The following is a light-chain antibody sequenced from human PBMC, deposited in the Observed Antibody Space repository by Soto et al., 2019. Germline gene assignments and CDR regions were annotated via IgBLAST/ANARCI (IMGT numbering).Light chain of an antibody. CDR2: DAS. CDR1: RSISSW. Sequence: DIQMTQSPSTLSASVGDRVTITCRASRSISSWLAWYQQKPGKAPKLLIYDASSLESGVPSRFSGSGSGTEFTLTISSLQPEDFAIYYCQQYNRYLTFGQGTKV. V-gene: IGKV1-5*01. J-gene: IGKJ1*01. CDR3: QQYNRYLT.